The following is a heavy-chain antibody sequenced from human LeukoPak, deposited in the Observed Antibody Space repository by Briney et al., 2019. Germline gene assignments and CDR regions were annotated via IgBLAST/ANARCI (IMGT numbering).Heavy chain of an antibody. CDR1: GYTFTSYG. D-gene: IGHD3-10*01. Sequence: ASVKVSCKASGYTFTSYGISWVRQAPGQGLEWMGWISAYNGNTNYAQKFQGRVTITADESTSTAYMELSSLRSEDTAVYYCAAYYYGSGSTPFDYWGQGTLVTVSS. V-gene: IGHV1-18*01. CDR3: AAYYYGSGSTPFDY. CDR2: ISAYNGNT. J-gene: IGHJ4*02.